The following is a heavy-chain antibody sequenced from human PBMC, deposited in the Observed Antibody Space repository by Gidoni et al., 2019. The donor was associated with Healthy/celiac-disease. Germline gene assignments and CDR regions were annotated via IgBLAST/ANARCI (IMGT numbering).Heavy chain of an antibody. CDR3: ARESSIAARPYYYYYGMDV. J-gene: IGHJ6*02. Sequence: QVQLQESGPGLVQPSQTLSLTCTVSGGSISSGGSYWRWIRQPPGKGLEWIGYIYYSGSTYYNPSLKSRVTISVDTSKNQFSLKLSSVTAADTAVYYCARESSIAARPYYYYYGMDVWGQGTTVTVSS. CDR1: GGSISSGGSY. D-gene: IGHD6-6*01. V-gene: IGHV4-31*03. CDR2: IYYSGST.